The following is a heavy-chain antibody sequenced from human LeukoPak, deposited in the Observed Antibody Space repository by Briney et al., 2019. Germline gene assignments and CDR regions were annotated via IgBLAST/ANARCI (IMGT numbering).Heavy chain of an antibody. CDR2: ISGSGDST. Sequence: GGSLRLSCAASGFTFSSFGMSWVRQAPGKGLEWVSGISGSGDSTYYADSVKGRFTISRDNAKNTLHLQMNSLRAEDTAVYYCARGARGSGTASDYWGQGTLVTVSS. V-gene: IGHV3-23*01. J-gene: IGHJ4*02. CDR1: GFTFSSFG. D-gene: IGHD3-10*01. CDR3: ARGARGSGTASDY.